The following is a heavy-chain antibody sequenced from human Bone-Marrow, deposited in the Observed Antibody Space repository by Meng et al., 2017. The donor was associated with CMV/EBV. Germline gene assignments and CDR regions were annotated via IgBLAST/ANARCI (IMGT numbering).Heavy chain of an antibody. CDR2: ISGGGNTI. V-gene: IGHV3-11*04. J-gene: IGHJ4*02. Sequence: GESLKISCAASAFPFTDYYMTWIRQAPGKGLEWISYISGGGNTIYYADSVKGQFTISRDNAKNSLYLQMNSLRAEDTAVYYCARGRRHSDYWGQGTLVTVSS. CDR1: AFPFTDYY. CDR3: ARGRRHSDY. D-gene: IGHD2-15*01.